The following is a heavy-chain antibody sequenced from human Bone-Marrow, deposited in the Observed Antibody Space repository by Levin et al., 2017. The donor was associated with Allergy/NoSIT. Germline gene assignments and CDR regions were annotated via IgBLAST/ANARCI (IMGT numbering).Heavy chain of an antibody. Sequence: ASVKVSCRSSGYTFTNYAIHWVRQAPGQRLEWMGWINGGNGVTKYSQKFEGRVTISRDTSASTAYMELRRLRSEDTAIYYCARDFAAAVVYNWFDPWGQGTLVTVSS. CDR1: GYTFTNYA. D-gene: IGHD6-13*01. V-gene: IGHV1-3*01. CDR2: INGGNGVT. J-gene: IGHJ5*02. CDR3: ARDFAAAVVYNWFDP.